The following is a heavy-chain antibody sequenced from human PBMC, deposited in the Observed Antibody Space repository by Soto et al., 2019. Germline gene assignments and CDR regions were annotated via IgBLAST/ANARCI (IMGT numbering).Heavy chain of an antibody. CDR2: ISAYNGNT. CDR3: ARFCSSTSCYGYYYCMDV. Sequence: ASVKVSCKASGYTFTSYGISWVRQAPGQGLEWMGWISAYNGNTNYAQKLQGRVTMTTDTSTSTAYMELSSLISDDPAVYYCARFCSSTSCYGYYYCMDVWGQGTTVTVSS. D-gene: IGHD2-2*01. J-gene: IGHJ6*02. V-gene: IGHV1-18*01. CDR1: GYTFTSYG.